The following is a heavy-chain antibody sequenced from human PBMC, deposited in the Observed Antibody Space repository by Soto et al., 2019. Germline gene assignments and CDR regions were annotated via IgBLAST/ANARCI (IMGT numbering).Heavy chain of an antibody. CDR3: VKGEYYYDGSAYYPFDY. Sequence: PGGSLRLSCSASGFTFSSSAMHWVRQAPGKGLEYISTINNNGGNTYYTDSVKDRFTISRDNSKSTLYLQMSSLRPEDTAVYYCVKGEYYYDGSAYYPFDYWGQGRMVTVSS. J-gene: IGHJ4*02. D-gene: IGHD3-22*01. CDR1: GFTFSSSA. V-gene: IGHV3-64D*06. CDR2: INNNGGNT.